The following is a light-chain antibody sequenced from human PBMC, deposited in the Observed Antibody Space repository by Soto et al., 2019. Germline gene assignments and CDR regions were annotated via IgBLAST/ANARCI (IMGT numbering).Light chain of an antibody. CDR2: DVS. CDR1: SNDIGGYNY. CDR3: SSYTSSSTLL. J-gene: IGLJ2*01. V-gene: IGLV2-14*01. Sequence: QSALTQPASVSGSPGQSITFSCTGTSNDIGGYNYVSWYQQHPGKAPKLMIFDVSNRPSGVSYRFSGSKSGNTASLTISALQAEDEADYYCSSYTSSSTLLFGGGTKLTVL.